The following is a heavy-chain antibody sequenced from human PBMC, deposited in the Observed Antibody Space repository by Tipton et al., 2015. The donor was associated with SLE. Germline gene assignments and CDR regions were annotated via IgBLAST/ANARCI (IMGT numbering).Heavy chain of an antibody. Sequence: TLSLTCTVSGGSISTTTYFWNWIRQPPGKGLEWIGYIYHSGSTYYNPSLKSRVTISVDTSKNQFSLKLSSVTAADTAVYYCASLGYSYGLGFDYWGQGTLVTVSS. CDR3: ASLGYSYGLGFDY. CDR1: GGSISTTTYF. V-gene: IGHV4-39*07. D-gene: IGHD5-18*01. J-gene: IGHJ4*02. CDR2: IYHSGST.